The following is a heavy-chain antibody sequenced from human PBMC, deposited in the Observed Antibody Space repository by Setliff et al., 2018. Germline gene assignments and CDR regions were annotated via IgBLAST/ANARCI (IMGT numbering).Heavy chain of an antibody. CDR3: ARLAVRNTVYYYFTDV. V-gene: IGHV5-51*01. CDR2: IYPGDSDT. CDR1: GYSFTTYW. J-gene: IGHJ6*03. D-gene: IGHD2-2*02. Sequence: GESLKISCKGSGYSFTTYWIAWVRQVPGKGPEWVGLIYPGDSDTRYSPSFQGQVTIAVDRSRVTAYLQWDSLKASDAATYYCARLAVRNTVYYYFTDVWGKGTSVTVSS.